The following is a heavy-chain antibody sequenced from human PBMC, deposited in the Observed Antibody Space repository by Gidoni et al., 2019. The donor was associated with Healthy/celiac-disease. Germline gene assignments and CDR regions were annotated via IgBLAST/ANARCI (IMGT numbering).Heavy chain of an antibody. J-gene: IGHJ4*02. CDR2: ISSSSSTI. V-gene: IGHV3-48*02. D-gene: IGHD5-12*01. CDR3: AREGLTRFGPLRWLQLGYFDY. Sequence: EVQLVESGGGLVQPGGSLRISCAASGFTFSSYSLTWVRQAPGKGLEWVSYISSSSSTIYYADSVKGRFTISRDNANNSLYLQMNSLRDEDTAVYYCAREGLTRFGPLRWLQLGYFDYWGQGTLVTVSS. CDR1: GFTFSSYS.